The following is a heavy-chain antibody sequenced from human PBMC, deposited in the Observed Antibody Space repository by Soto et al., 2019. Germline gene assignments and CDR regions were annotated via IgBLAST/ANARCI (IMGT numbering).Heavy chain of an antibody. J-gene: IGHJ5*02. CDR1: GGTFSSYA. D-gene: IGHD3-3*01. Sequence: QVQLVQSGAEVKKPGSSVKVSCKASGGTFSSYAISWVRQAPGQGLEWMGGIIPIFGTANYAQKFQGRVTITADESTSTACMELSRLRSEDTAVYYCARDRIRRYDFWSGVYNWFDPWGQGTLVTVSS. V-gene: IGHV1-69*01. CDR3: ARDRIRRYDFWSGVYNWFDP. CDR2: IIPIFGTA.